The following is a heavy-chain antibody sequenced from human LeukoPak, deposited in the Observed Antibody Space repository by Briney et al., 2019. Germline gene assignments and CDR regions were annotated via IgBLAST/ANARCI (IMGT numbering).Heavy chain of an antibody. D-gene: IGHD3-22*01. CDR3: AKGEYYYDSSGYLFDY. Sequence: GGSLRLSCAASGFIFSSYAMSWVRQAPGKGLEGVSAISGRGGSTYYADSVKGRFTISRDNSKNTLYLQMNSLRAEDTAVYYCAKGEYYYDSSGYLFDYWGQGTLVTVSS. CDR2: ISGRGGST. CDR1: GFIFSSYA. V-gene: IGHV3-23*01. J-gene: IGHJ4*02.